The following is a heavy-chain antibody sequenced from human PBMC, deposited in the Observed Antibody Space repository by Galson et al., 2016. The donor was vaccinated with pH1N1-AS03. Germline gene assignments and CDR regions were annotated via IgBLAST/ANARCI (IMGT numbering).Heavy chain of an antibody. Sequence: SVKVSCKASGYSFSDYYIHWVRQAPGLGLDWMGRFNPSTGSTKYAQQFLGRFTMTRDTSISTAYMELSRLTSDDTAVYYCSRQPSFYDTTGLPDAFDIWGRGTMVTVSS. D-gene: IGHD3-22*01. V-gene: IGHV1-2*06. CDR2: FNPSTGST. CDR1: GYSFSDYY. CDR3: SRQPSFYDTTGLPDAFDI. J-gene: IGHJ3*02.